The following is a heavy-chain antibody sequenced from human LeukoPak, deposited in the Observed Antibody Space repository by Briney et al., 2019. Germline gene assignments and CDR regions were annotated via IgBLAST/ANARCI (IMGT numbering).Heavy chain of an antibody. D-gene: IGHD3-22*01. CDR2: ISGYNGNT. Sequence: ASVKVSCTASGYIFTSYGISWVRQAPGQGLEWMGRISGYNGNTKYAQKFQGRVAMTTDTSTSTAYMELRSLRSDDTAVYYCARESGHDDSTGYYYTWGQGTLVSVSS. J-gene: IGHJ5*02. V-gene: IGHV1-18*01. CDR3: ARESGHDDSTGYYYT. CDR1: GYIFTSYG.